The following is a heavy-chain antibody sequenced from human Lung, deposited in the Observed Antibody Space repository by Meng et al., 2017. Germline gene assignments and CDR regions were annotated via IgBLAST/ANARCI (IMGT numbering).Heavy chain of an antibody. Sequence: EVEVVESGGGLVQPGGSLSISCAASGFTFSPHWMHWVRQAPGKGLEWVSRITGDGSSTIYADSVQGRFTMSRDNAKNTLSLQMNSLRAEDTAVYYCARGGVTTDDWGQGTLVTVSS. V-gene: IGHV3-74*01. CDR2: ITGDGSST. CDR1: GFTFSPHW. J-gene: IGHJ4*02. D-gene: IGHD4-17*01. CDR3: ARGGVTTDD.